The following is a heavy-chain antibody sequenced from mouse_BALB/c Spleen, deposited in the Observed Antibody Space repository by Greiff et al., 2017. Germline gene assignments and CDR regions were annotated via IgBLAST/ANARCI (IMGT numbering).Heavy chain of an antibody. CDR3: ASKIYYDYDDAMDY. V-gene: IGHV5-4*02. CDR2: ISDGGSYT. CDR1: GFTFSDYY. J-gene: IGHJ4*01. D-gene: IGHD2-4*01. Sequence: EVKLVESGGGLVKPGGSLKLSCAASGFTFSDYYMYWVRQTPEKRLEWVSTISDGGSYTYYPDSVKGRFTISRDNAKNNLYLQMSSLKSEDTAMYYGASKIYYDYDDAMDYWGQGTSVTVSS.